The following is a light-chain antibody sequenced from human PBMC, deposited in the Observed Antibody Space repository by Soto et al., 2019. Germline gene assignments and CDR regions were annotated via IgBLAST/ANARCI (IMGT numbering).Light chain of an antibody. CDR3: QHYAKWPPT. J-gene: IGKJ1*01. CDR2: GAS. V-gene: IGKV3-15*01. Sequence: EIVVTQSPATLSVSPGDRTTLSCRASQSVSRILAWYQQKPGQAPRLLIYGASTRATGIPVRFSGSGSGTEFTLTISSLQSEDFAVYYCQHYAKWPPTFIHGTKV. CDR1: QSVSRI.